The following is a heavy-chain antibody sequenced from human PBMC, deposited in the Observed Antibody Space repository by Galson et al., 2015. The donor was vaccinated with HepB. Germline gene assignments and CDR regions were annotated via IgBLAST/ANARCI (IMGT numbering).Heavy chain of an antibody. Sequence: SVKVSCKASGYTFTGYYMHWVRQAPGQGLEWMGWINPNSGGTNYAQKFQGWVTMTRDTSISTAYMELSRLRSDDTAVYYCAREVRDWAWVGYMDVWGKGTTVTVSS. CDR3: AREVRDWAWVGYMDV. CDR1: GYTFTGYY. V-gene: IGHV1-2*04. CDR2: INPNSGGT. J-gene: IGHJ6*03. D-gene: IGHD3-10*01.